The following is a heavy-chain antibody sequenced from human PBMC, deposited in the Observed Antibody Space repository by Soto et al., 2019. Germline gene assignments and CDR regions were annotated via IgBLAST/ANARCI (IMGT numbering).Heavy chain of an antibody. Sequence: GGSLRLSFAASGFTFSSYAMGWVRQGPGKGLEWVALVSIGGSTHYADSVRGRFTISRDNSKNTLSLQMNSLTAEDTAVYFCAKRRGAGGHFDXWGQGASVTVSX. CDR3: AKRRGAGGHFDX. D-gene: IGHD2-15*01. J-gene: IGHJ4*02. V-gene: IGHV3-23*01. CDR2: VSIGGST. CDR1: GFTFSSYA.